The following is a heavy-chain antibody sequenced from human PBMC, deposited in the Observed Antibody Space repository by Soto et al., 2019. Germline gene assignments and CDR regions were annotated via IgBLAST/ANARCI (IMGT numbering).Heavy chain of an antibody. V-gene: IGHV4-34*01. Sequence: QVQLQQWGAGLLKPSETLSLNCAVTGGSLSGYYWSWIRQPPGKGLGWIGEVKDGGTTNSSPSLRGRVTISSDTSNNQFSLRLNSGTAADTGVYYCARGQEGVVATHWDQGSLVTVSS. CDR1: GGSLSGYY. J-gene: IGHJ4*02. CDR3: ARGQEGVVATH. D-gene: IGHD5-12*01. CDR2: VKDGGTT.